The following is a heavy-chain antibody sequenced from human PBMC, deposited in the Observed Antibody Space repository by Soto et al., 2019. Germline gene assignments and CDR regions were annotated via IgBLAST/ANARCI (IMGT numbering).Heavy chain of an antibody. CDR1: GFTFSSYA. V-gene: IGHV3-23*01. CDR2: ISGSGGST. CDR3: AKAPAYDSSGYFDY. J-gene: IGHJ4*02. D-gene: IGHD3-22*01. Sequence: PGGSLRLSCAASGFTFSSYAMSWVRQAPGKGLEWVSAISGSGGSTYYADSVKGRFTISRDNSKNTLYLQMNSLRAEDTAVYYFAKAPAYDSSGYFDYRGQGTLVTVSS.